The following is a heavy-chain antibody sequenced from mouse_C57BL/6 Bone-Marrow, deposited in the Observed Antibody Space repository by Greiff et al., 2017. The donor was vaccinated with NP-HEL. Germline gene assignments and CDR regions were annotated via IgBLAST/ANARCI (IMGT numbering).Heavy chain of an antibody. CDR2: INPSTGGT. V-gene: IGHV1-42*01. D-gene: IGHD2-3*01. CDR1: GYSFTGYY. CDR3: AKDGYPWFAY. J-gene: IGHJ3*01. Sequence: EVQLQHSGPELVKPGASVKISCKASGYSFTGYYMNWVKQSPEKSLEWIGEINPSTGGTTYNQKFKAKATLTVDKSSSTAYMQLKSLTSEDSAVYYCAKDGYPWFAYWGQGTLVTVSA.